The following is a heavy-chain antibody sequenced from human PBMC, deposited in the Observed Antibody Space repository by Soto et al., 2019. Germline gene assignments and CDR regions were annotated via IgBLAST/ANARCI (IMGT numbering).Heavy chain of an antibody. J-gene: IGHJ4*02. CDR1: GFTFSSYA. Sequence: GSLRLSCVASGFTFSSYAMTWVRQAPGKGLEWVSAISGGDGNPSYADSVKGRFTISRDNSKNTLYLHMNSLRADDTAAYYCAKWHTYNYDSLAFSGFDCWGQGAQVTVSS. V-gene: IGHV3-23*01. CDR2: ISGGDGNP. CDR3: AKWHTYNYDSLAFSGFDC. D-gene: IGHD3-16*01.